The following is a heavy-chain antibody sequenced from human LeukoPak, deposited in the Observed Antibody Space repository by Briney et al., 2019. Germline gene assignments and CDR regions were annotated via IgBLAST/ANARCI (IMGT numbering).Heavy chain of an antibody. CDR1: GASINSYY. J-gene: IGHJ6*02. V-gene: IGHV4-59*01. D-gene: IGHD4-17*01. CDR3: ARGKFGDFED. CDR2: VSYSGST. Sequence: SETLSLTCTVSGASINSYYWSWIRQPPGKGLEWIGCVSYSGSTDYNPALKSRVTISEDTSKSQVSLKLSSVTAADTAVYFCARGKFGDFEDWGQGTTVTVSS.